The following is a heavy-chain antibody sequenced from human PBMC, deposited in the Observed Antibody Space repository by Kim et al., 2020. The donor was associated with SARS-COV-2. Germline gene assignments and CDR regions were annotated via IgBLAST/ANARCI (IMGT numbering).Heavy chain of an antibody. CDR3: AKDESGSYYPGNY. CDR1: GFTFSSYA. J-gene: IGHJ4*02. D-gene: IGHD1-26*01. Sequence: GGSLRLSCAASGFTFSSYAMTWVRQAPGKGLEWVSAIGGDGNNAFYADSVKGRFTISRDNSKNTLFLQMNSLRAEDTAVYFCAKDESGSYYPGNYWGQGTLVTVSS. CDR2: IGGDGNNA. V-gene: IGHV3-23*01.